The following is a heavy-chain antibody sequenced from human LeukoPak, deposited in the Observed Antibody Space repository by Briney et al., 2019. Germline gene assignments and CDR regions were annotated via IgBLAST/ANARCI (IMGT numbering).Heavy chain of an antibody. CDR2: IYTSGST. V-gene: IGHV4-59*10. CDR1: GGSFSGYY. D-gene: IGHD3-22*01. CDR3: ARVKYDSSGYHTYYYYMDV. J-gene: IGHJ6*03. Sequence: SETLSLTCAVYGGSFSGYYWSWIRQPAGKGLEWIGRIYTSGSTNYNPSLKSRVTISVDTSKNQFSLKLSSVTAADTAVYYCARVKYDSSGYHTYYYYMDVWGKGTTVTVSS.